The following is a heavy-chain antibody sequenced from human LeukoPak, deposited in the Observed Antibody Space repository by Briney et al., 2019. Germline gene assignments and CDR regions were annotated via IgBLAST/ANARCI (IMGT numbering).Heavy chain of an antibody. CDR3: ATSNIVVVPAAIEDY. D-gene: IGHD2-2*01. J-gene: IGHJ4*02. CDR2: ISGSGGST. CDR1: GFTFSNYA. V-gene: IGHV3-23*01. Sequence: PGGSLRLSCAASGFTFSNYAISWVRQAPGKGLEWVSAISGSGGSTYYADSVKGRFTISRDNSKNTLYLQMNSLRAEDTAVYYCATSNIVVVPAAIEDYWGQGTLVTVSS.